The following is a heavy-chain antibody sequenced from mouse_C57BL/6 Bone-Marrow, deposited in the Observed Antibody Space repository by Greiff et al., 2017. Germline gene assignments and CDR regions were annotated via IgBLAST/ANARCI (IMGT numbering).Heavy chain of an antibody. J-gene: IGHJ2*01. V-gene: IGHV5-6*01. Sequence: EVHLVESGGDLVKPGASLKLSCAASGFTFSSYGMSWVRQTPDKRLEWVATISSGGSYTYYPDSVKGLFTISRDNAKNTLYMQMSSLKSEDTAMYYCARQNYFDYWGQGTALTVSS. CDR1: GFTFSSYG. CDR2: ISSGGSYT. CDR3: ARQNYFDY.